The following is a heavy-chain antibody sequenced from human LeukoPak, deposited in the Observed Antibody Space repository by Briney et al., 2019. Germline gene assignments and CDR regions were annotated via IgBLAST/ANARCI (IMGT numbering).Heavy chain of an antibody. CDR3: ARDQDCTSTSCYSLFFHY. D-gene: IGHD2-2*01. CDR1: GFTFSTYG. J-gene: IGHJ4*02. V-gene: IGHV3-33*01. Sequence: GRSLRLSCAASGFTFSTYGMHWVRQAPGKGLEWVALIWYDGSNKYYADSVKGRFTISRDNSKNTLYLQMNSLRADDTAVYYCARDQDCTSTSCYSLFFHYWGQGTLVTVSS. CDR2: IWYDGSNK.